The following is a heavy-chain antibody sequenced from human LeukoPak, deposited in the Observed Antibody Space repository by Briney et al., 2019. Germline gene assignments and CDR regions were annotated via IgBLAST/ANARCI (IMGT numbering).Heavy chain of an antibody. CDR2: ISHDGSSK. D-gene: IGHD3-10*01. V-gene: IGHV3-30*04. CDR3: AKGHYYGSGSLDY. CDR1: GFTFSTYA. Sequence: GRSLRLSCAASGFTFSTYAMHWVRQAPGKGLDWVAVISHDGSSKYNADSVKGRFTISRDNSKNTLYVQMNSLRAEDTAVYYCAKGHYYGSGSLDYWGQGTLVTVSS. J-gene: IGHJ4*02.